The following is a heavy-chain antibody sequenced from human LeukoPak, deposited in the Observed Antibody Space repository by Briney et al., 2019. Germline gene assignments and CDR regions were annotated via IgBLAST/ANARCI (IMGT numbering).Heavy chain of an antibody. J-gene: IGHJ3*02. V-gene: IGHV4-59*01. CDR1: GGSISSYY. Sequence: SETLSLTCTVSGGSISSYYWSWIRQPPGKGLEWIGYIYYSGSTNYNPSLKSRVTISVDTSKNQFSLKLSSVTAADTAVYYCARASPMIVVVITNDAFDIWGQGTMVTVSS. D-gene: IGHD3-22*01. CDR2: IYYSGST. CDR3: ARASPMIVVVITNDAFDI.